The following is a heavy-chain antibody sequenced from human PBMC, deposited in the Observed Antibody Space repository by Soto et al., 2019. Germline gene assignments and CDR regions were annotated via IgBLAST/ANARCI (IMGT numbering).Heavy chain of an antibody. CDR1: RFTFSNFA. CDR3: AKGGATYGLLTHDY. CDR2: ITGTSDNT. V-gene: IGHV3-23*01. Sequence: EVQLLESGGGLVQPGGSLRLSCAGSRFTFSNFAMSWVRQAPGKGLEWVSTITGTSDNTYYTDSVKGRFAISRDNSQNTRYLQMNSLTTEDTAVYYCAKGGATYGLLTHDYWGQGTLVTVSS. J-gene: IGHJ4*02. D-gene: IGHD3-9*01.